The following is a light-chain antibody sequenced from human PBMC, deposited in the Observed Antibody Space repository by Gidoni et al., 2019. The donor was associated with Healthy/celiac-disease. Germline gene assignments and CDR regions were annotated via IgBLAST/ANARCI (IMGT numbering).Light chain of an antibody. V-gene: IGKV1-39*01. CDR2: AAS. CDR1: QSISSY. J-gene: IGKJ1*01. Sequence: DIQMTQSPSSLSASVGDRVTITCRASQSISSYLNWYKQKPGKAPKLLIYAASSLQSGVTSRFSGSGSGTDFTLNISSLQPEDFATYYCQQSYSTPRTFGQGTKVEIK. CDR3: QQSYSTPRT.